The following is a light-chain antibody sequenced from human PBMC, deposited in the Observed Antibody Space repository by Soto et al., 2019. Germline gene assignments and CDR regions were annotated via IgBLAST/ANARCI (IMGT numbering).Light chain of an antibody. J-gene: IGLJ1*01. CDR1: ISDAVGYNY. CDR3: SSYTSSSTLEGV. Sequence: QSVLTQPAPRSGSPGQSITISCTGTISDAVGYNYVSWYQQHPGKAPKLMIYDVSNRPSGVSNRFSGSKSGNTASLTISGLQAEDEADYYCSSYTSSSTLEGVFGTGTKVTVL. V-gene: IGLV2-14*01. CDR2: DVS.